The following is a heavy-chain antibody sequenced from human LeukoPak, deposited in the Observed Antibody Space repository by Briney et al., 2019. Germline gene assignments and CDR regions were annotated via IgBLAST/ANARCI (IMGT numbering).Heavy chain of an antibody. D-gene: IGHD3-10*01. V-gene: IGHV5-10-1*01. CDR3: ARTPPAMVRGAPKYYFDY. CDR2: IDPSDSYT. J-gene: IGHJ4*02. CDR1: GYSFTSYW. Sequence: GESLKISCKGSGYSFTSYWISWVRQMPGKGLEWMGRIDPSDSYTNYSPSFQGHVTISADKSISTAYLQWSSLKASDIAMYYCARTPPAMVRGAPKYYFDYWGQGTLVTVSS.